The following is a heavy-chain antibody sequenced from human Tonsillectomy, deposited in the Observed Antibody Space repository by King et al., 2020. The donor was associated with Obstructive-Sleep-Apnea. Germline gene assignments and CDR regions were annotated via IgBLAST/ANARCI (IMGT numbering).Heavy chain of an antibody. J-gene: IGHJ5*01. V-gene: IGHV4-59*11. CDR2: VSLNGSA. Sequence: VQLQESGPGLVKPSETLSLTCSVSGGSIRNHYWTWIRQPPEKGLDWIGYVSLNGSANHNPSLKSRVTISVDTAKTQVYLRLSAVTAADTAVYYCSTFVRDWAWFDSWGRGTLVTVSP. CDR1: GGSIRNHY. D-gene: IGHD2-21*01. CDR3: STFVRDWAWFDS.